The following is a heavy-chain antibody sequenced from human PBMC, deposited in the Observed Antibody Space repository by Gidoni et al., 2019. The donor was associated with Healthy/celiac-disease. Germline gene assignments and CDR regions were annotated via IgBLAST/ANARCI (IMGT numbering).Heavy chain of an antibody. Sequence: QAQLVQSGAAVKKPGSSVKVSCKASGGTFSSYAISWVRQAPGQGLEWMGGIIPIFGTANYAQKFQGRVTITADESTSTAYMELSSLRSEDTAVYYCARDKYYYDSSGYPTRAFDIWGQGTMVTVSS. CDR3: ARDKYYYDSSGYPTRAFDI. J-gene: IGHJ3*02. CDR1: GGTFSSYA. CDR2: IIPIFGTA. V-gene: IGHV1-69*01. D-gene: IGHD3-22*01.